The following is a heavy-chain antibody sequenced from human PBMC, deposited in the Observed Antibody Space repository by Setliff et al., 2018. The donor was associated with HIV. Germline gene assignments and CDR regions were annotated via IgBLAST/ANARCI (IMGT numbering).Heavy chain of an antibody. CDR1: GFTFSNYA. J-gene: IGHJ6*03. D-gene: IGHD4-17*01. V-gene: IGHV3-23*01. Sequence: PGGSLRLSCVASGFTFSNYAMSWVRQAPGKGLEWVSAITGSGRTTYYADSVKGRFTISRDNSKNTLYLQMSSLRAEDTAVYYCVKARVDGDYYYYYYMDVWGKGTTVTRLL. CDR2: ITGSGRTT. CDR3: VKARVDGDYYYYYYMDV.